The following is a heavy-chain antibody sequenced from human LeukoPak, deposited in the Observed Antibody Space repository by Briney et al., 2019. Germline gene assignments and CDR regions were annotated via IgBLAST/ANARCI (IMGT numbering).Heavy chain of an antibody. J-gene: IGHJ5*02. V-gene: IGHV3-11*01. Sequence: GGSLRLSCAASGFTFSDYHMSWIRQAPGKGLEWVSYISSSGSTIYYADSVKGRFTISRDNAKNSLYLQMNSLRAEDTAVYYCAREFKTHLLWFGELVFDPWGQGTLVTVSS. CDR3: AREFKTHLLWFGELVFDP. CDR2: ISSSGSTI. D-gene: IGHD3-10*01. CDR1: GFTFSDYH.